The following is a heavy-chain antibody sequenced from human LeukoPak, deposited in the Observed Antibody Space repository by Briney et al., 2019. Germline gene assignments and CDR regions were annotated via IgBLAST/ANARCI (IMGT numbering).Heavy chain of an antibody. CDR3: ARDLVHLGGSDAFDI. D-gene: IGHD2-15*01. CDR2: IYSGGST. Sequence: GGSLRLSCAASGFTVSSNYMSWVRQAPGKGLEWVSVIYSGGSTYYADSVKGRFTISRDNSKNTLYLQMNSLRAEDTAVYYCARDLVHLGGSDAFDIWGQGTMVTVSS. V-gene: IGHV3-53*01. J-gene: IGHJ3*02. CDR1: GFTVSSNY.